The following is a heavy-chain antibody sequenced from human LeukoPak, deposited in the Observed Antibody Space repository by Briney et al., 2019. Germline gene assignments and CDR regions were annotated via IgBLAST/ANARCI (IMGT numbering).Heavy chain of an antibody. V-gene: IGHV1-69*13. CDR2: IIPIFGTA. J-gene: IGHJ4*02. CDR1: GGTFSSYA. Sequence: SVKVSCKASGGTFSSYAISWVRQAPGQGLEWMGGIIPIFGTANYAQKFQGRVTITADESTSTAYMELSSLRSEDTAVYYCAGDYGSGSYYPPTLDYWGQGTLVTVSS. CDR3: AGDYGSGSYYPPTLDY. D-gene: IGHD3-10*01.